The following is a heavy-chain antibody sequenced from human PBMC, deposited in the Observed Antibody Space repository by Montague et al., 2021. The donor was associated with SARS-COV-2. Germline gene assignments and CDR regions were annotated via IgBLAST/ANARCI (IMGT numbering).Heavy chain of an antibody. J-gene: IGHJ6*02. V-gene: IGHV3-74*01. CDR3: ARGVGITIVGDLSLEGDYYYSMDA. Sequence: SLRLSCAASGFTFRSHWMHWVRQVPEKGLVWVSRIDNDGSSTNYVDSVKGRFTISRDNAKNTLDLQMNSLRVEDTAVYYCARGVGITIVGDLSLEGDYYYSMDAWGQGTAVTVSS. D-gene: IGHD3-3*01. CDR2: IDNDGSST. CDR1: GFTFRSHW.